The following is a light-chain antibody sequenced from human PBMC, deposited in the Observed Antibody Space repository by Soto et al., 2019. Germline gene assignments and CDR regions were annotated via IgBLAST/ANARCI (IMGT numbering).Light chain of an antibody. CDR1: HSVSSTY. CDR2: GAS. CDR3: QQYGSSPPYT. J-gene: IGKJ2*01. V-gene: IGKV3-20*01. Sequence: EIVLTQSPGTLSLSPGERATLSCRASHSVSSTYLAWYQQKPGQAPRLLIYGASSRATGIPDRFSGSGSGTDFTHTISTLEPEDFAVYYCQQYGSSPPYTFGQGTKLEIK.